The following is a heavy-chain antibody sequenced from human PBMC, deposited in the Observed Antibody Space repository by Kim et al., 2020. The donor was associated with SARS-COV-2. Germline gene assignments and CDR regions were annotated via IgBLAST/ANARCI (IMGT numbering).Heavy chain of an antibody. V-gene: IGHV1-69*13. CDR2: IIPIFGTA. CDR3: ARVRVSWRGSGSKVGYYYYGMDV. Sequence: SVKVSCKASGGTFSSYAISWVRQAPGQGLEWMGGIIPIFGTANYAQKFQGRVTITADESTSTAYMELSSLRSEDTAVYYCARVRVSWRGSGSKVGYYYYGMDVWGQGTTVTVSS. D-gene: IGHD3-10*01. CDR1: GGTFSSYA. J-gene: IGHJ6*02.